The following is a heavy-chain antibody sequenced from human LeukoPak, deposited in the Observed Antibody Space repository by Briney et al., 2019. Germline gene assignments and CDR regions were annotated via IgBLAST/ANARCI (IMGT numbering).Heavy chain of an antibody. J-gene: IGHJ4*02. V-gene: IGHV3-23*01. CDR3: VRDRSYGAFDY. CDR2: ISGSGGST. D-gene: IGHD5-18*01. CDR1: GFTFSSYA. Sequence: GRSLRLSCAASGFTFSSYAMSWVRQAPGKGLEWVSAISGSGGSTYYADSVKGRFTISRDNSKNTLYLQMNSLRAEDTAFYHCVRDRSYGAFDYWGQGNLVTVSS.